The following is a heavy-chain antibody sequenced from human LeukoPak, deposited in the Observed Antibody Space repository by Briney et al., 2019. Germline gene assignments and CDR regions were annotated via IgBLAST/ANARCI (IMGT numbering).Heavy chain of an antibody. V-gene: IGHV4-39*01. CDR3: ARQVTSFEQTSYGMDV. J-gene: IGHJ6*02. CDR2: IYYSGST. D-gene: IGHD5-18*01. CDR1: GGSISSSSYY. Sequence: SETLSLTCTVSGGSISSSSYYWGWIRQPPGKGLEWIGSIYYSGSTYYNPSLKSRVTISVDTSKNQFSLKLSSVTAADTAVYYCARQVTSFEQTSYGMDVRGQGTTVTVSS.